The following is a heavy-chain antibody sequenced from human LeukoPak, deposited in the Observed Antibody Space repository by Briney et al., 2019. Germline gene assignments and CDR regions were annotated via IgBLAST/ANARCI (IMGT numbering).Heavy chain of an antibody. CDR1: GFTFSSYW. CDR2: IDSDGSST. V-gene: IGHV3-74*01. D-gene: IGHD6-13*01. CDR3: AKDLTPWAAAAYFDY. Sequence: GGSLRLSCAASGFTFSSYWMHWVRQAPGKGLVWVSHIDSDGSSTSYADSVKGRFTISRDNSKNTLYLQMNSLRAEDTAVYYCAKDLTPWAAAAYFDYWGQGTLVTVSS. J-gene: IGHJ4*02.